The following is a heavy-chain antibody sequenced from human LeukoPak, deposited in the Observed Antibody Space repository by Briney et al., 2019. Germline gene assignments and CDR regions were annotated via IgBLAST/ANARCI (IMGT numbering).Heavy chain of an antibody. J-gene: IGHJ4*02. D-gene: IGHD6-19*01. V-gene: IGHV3-23*01. Sequence: PGGSLRLSCAASGFTFSSYAMSWVRQAPGKGLEWVSAISGSGGSTYYADSVKGRFTISRDNAKNSLYLQMNSLRAEDTAVYYCARARGGFSSIAVAPDYWGQGTLVTVSS. CDR2: ISGSGGST. CDR3: ARARGGFSSIAVAPDY. CDR1: GFTFSSYA.